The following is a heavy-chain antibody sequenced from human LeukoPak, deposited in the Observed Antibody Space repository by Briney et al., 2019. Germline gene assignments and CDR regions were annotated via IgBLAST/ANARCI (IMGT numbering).Heavy chain of an antibody. J-gene: IGHJ4*02. V-gene: IGHV1-2*02. Sequence: ASVKVSCKASGYTFTGYYMHWVRQAPGQGLEWMGWINPNSGGTNYAQKFQGRVTMTRDTSISTAYMELSRLRSDDTAVYHCARDFSSGWYVSVDYWGQGTLVTVSS. D-gene: IGHD6-19*01. CDR2: INPNSGGT. CDR1: GYTFTGYY. CDR3: ARDFSSGWYVSVDY.